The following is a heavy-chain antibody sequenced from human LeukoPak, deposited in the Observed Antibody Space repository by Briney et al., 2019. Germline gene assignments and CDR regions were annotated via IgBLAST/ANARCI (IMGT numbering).Heavy chain of an antibody. CDR2: INHSGST. D-gene: IGHD5-18*01. V-gene: IGHV4-34*01. CDR3: ARARNTAMVY. Sequence: SETLSLTCAVYGGSFSGYYWSWIRQPPGKGLEWIGEINHSGSTNYNPSLKGRVTISVDTSKNQFSLKLSSVTAADTAVYYCARARNTAMVYWGQGTLVTVSS. CDR1: GGSFSGYY. J-gene: IGHJ4*02.